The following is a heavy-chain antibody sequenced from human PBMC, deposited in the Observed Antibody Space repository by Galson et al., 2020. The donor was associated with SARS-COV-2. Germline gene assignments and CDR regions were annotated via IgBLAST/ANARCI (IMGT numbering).Heavy chain of an antibody. CDR1: GGSISSSSYY. CDR2: IYYSGST. CDR3: ARVPWGLGELSTYFDY. J-gene: IGHJ4*02. V-gene: IGHV4-39*07. Sequence: SETLSLTCTVSGGSISSSSYYWGWIRQPPGKGLEWIVSIYYSGSTYYNPSLKSRVTISVDTSKNQFSLKLSSVTAADTAVYYCARVPWGLGELSTYFDYWGQGTLVTV. D-gene: IGHD3-16*02.